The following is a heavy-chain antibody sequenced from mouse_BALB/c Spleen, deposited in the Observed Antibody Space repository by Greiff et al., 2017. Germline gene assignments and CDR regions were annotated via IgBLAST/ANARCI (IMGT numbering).Heavy chain of an antibody. Sequence: EVKLMESGGGLVQPGGSLRLSCATSGFTFTDYYMSWVRQPPGKALEWLGFIRNKANGYTTEYSASVKGQFTISRDNYQSLLYLQMNTLRAEDSATYYYERGGGNYAMDYWGQGTSVTVSS. CDR2: IRNKANGYTT. D-gene: IGHD2-14*01. CDR3: ERGGGNYAMDY. J-gene: IGHJ4*01. CDR1: GFTFTDYY. V-gene: IGHV7-3*02.